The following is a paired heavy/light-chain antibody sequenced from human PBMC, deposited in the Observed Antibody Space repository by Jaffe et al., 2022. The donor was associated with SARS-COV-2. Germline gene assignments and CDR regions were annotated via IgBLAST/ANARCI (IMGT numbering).Light chain of an antibody. Sequence: SSELTQDPAVSVALGQTVRVSCQGDSLRSYYASWYQQKPGQAPVLVMYGKNNRPSGIPDRFSGSSSGNTASLTITGAQAEDEADYYCKSRDSSGNLLLFGGGTKLTVL. CDR1: SLRSYY. V-gene: IGLV3-19*01. CDR3: KSRDSSGNLLL. J-gene: IGLJ2*01. CDR2: GKN.
Heavy chain of an antibody. CDR3: ARDSDTSGSIWYFDL. D-gene: IGHD3-22*01. V-gene: IGHV3-33*01. CDR2: IWSDGRNE. J-gene: IGHJ2*01. CDR1: GFPISYYG. Sequence: QVNLVESGGGVVQPGRSLRLSCAASGFPISYYGIHWVRQAPGKGLEWVADIWSDGRNEYYADSVKGRFTVSRDTSENTVYLQMNSLRAEDTAVYYCARDSDTSGSIWYFDLWGRGTPVTVSS.